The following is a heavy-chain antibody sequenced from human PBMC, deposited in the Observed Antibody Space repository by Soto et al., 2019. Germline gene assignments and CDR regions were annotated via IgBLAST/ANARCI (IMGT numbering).Heavy chain of an antibody. D-gene: IGHD6-6*01. V-gene: IGHV3-30-3*01. CDR2: ISRDGSDK. CDR1: GFTFNYYA. Sequence: GGSLRLSCAASGFTFNYYALHWVRQAPGKGLEWVTLISRDGSDKYYADSVKGRFTISRDNSKNTVYLQMNSLRGEDTAVYYCARGGPARNHYYFDSWGQGTLVTVSS. J-gene: IGHJ4*02. CDR3: ARGGPARNHYYFDS.